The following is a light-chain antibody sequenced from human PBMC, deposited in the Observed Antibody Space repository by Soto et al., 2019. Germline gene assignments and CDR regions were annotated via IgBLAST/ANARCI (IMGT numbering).Light chain of an antibody. CDR2: EVS. V-gene: IGLV2-14*01. Sequence: QSVLTQPASVSGSPGQSITISCTGTDSDVGSYNYVSWYQHHPGKAPKLMIYEVSNRPSGVSNRFSGSKSGNTASLTISGLQAEDEADYYCSSYTSSSTWVFGGGTKVTVL. CDR1: DSDVGSYNY. J-gene: IGLJ3*02. CDR3: SSYTSSSTWV.